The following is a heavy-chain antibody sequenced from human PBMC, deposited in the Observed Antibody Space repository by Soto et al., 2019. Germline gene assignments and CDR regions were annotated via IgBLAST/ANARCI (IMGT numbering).Heavy chain of an antibody. CDR3: ARHVRXHYDFWSGYYQGYGMDV. CDR1: GYSFTIYW. J-gene: IGHJ6*02. V-gene: IGHV5-51*01. D-gene: IGHD3-3*01. CDR2: IYPGDSDT. Sequence: GESLKISCKGSGYSFTIYWIGWVRQMPGKGLEWMGIIYPGDSDTRYSPSFQGQVTISADKSISTAYLQCSSLKASDTAMYYCARHVRXHYDFWSGYYQGYGMDVWGQGTTVTVSS.